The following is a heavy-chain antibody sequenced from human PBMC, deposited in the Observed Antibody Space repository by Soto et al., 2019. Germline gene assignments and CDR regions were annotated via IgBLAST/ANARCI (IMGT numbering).Heavy chain of an antibody. CDR3: ARDRVVQRERQFDF. CDR1: GYTFTRYA. CDR2: ISAADYNT. D-gene: IGHD1-1*01. J-gene: IGHJ4*02. Sequence: QVPLVQSGPEVKKPGASVKVSCKASGYTFTRYAIHWVRQAPGQRPEWLGWISAADYNTRYSQKLQGRVKITIDTSASTVFMDLSSLRSDDTAVYYSARDRVVQRERQFDFWGQGTLVTVSS. V-gene: IGHV1-3*01.